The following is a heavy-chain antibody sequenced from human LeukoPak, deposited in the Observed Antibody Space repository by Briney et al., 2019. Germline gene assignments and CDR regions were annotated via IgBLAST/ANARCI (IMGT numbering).Heavy chain of an antibody. CDR3: AGLYDSSGYYYVGTDY. V-gene: IGHV4-4*02. Sequence: PSETLSLTCAVSGGSISSSNWWSWVRQPPGKGLEWIGEIYHSGSTNYNPSLKSRVTISVDKSKNQFSLKLSSVTAADTAVYYCAGLYDSSGYYYVGTDYWGQGTLVTVSS. J-gene: IGHJ4*02. CDR2: IYHSGST. CDR1: GGSISSSNW. D-gene: IGHD3-22*01.